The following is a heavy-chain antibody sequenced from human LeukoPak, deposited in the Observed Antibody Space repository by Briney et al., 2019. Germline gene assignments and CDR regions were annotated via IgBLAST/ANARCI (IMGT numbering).Heavy chain of an antibody. J-gene: IGHJ4*02. V-gene: IGHV4-39*07. CDR2: IYDSGST. CDR1: GDSINSNNYY. Sequence: SETLSLTCTVSGDSINSNNYYWGWIRQPPGKGLEWIGGIYDSGSTYYNPSLKSRATIAVDTSKNQFSLKLSSVTAADTAVYYCAGAQFLDLNFDYWGQGTLVTVSS. CDR3: AGAQFLDLNFDY. D-gene: IGHD3/OR15-3a*01.